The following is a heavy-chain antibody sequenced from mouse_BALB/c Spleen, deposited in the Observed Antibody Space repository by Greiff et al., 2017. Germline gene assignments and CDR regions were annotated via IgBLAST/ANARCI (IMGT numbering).Heavy chain of an antibody. CDR2: ISDGGSYT. CDR1: GFTFSDYY. D-gene: IGHD4-1*01. V-gene: IGHV5-4*02. CDR3: ARDRGTGTGSYAMDY. J-gene: IGHJ4*01. Sequence: EVMLVESGGGLVKPGGSLKLSCAASGFTFSDYYMYWVRQTPEKRLEWVATISDGGSYTYYPDSVKGRFTISRDNAKNNLYLQMSSLKSEDTAMYYCARDRGTGTGSYAMDYWGQGTSVTVSS.